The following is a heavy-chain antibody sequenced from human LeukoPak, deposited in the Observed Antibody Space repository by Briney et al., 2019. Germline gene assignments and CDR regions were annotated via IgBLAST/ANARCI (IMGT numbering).Heavy chain of an antibody. V-gene: IGHV4-34*01. J-gene: IGHJ5*02. CDR1: GFTFSSYA. CDR3: ARGIKSIAAAVHWFDP. D-gene: IGHD6-13*01. Sequence: LRLSCAASGFTFSSYAMSWIRQPPGKGLEWIGEINDSGSTNYNPSLKSRVTISLDTSKNQFSLTLSSVTAADTAVYYCARGIKSIAAAVHWFDPWGQGTLVTVSS. CDR2: INDSGST.